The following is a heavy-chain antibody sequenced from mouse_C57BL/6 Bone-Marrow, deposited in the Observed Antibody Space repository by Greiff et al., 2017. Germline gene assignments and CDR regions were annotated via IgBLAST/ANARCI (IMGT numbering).Heavy chain of an antibody. J-gene: IGHJ4*01. CDR2: IRNKANGYTT. D-gene: IGHD4-1*01. Sequence: EVHLVESGGGLVQPGGSLSLSCAASGFTFTDYYMSWVRQPPGKALEWLGFIRNKANGYTTEYSASVKGRFTISRDNSQSILYLQMHALSAEDSATYYCARYDWDRSYAMDYWGQGTSVTVSS. CDR1: GFTFTDYY. V-gene: IGHV7-3*01. CDR3: ARYDWDRSYAMDY.